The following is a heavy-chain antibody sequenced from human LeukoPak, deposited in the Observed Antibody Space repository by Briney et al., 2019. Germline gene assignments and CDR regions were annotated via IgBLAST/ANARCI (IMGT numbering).Heavy chain of an antibody. Sequence: GGSLRLSCAASGFTFSSYSMNWVRQAPGKGLEWVSSISSSSYIYYADSVKGRFTISRDNAKNSLFLQMNTLRAEDTAVYYCARDPYSSTWSYGMDVWGQGTTVTVSS. CDR1: GFTFSSYS. CDR3: ARDPYSSTWSYGMDV. V-gene: IGHV3-21*04. D-gene: IGHD6-6*01. J-gene: IGHJ6*02. CDR2: ISSSSYI.